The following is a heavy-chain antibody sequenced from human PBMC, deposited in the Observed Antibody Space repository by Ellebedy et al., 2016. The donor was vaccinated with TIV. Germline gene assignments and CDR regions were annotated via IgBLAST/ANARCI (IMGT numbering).Heavy chain of an antibody. CDR1: GFPFDSYV. V-gene: IGHV3-30*14. CDR3: AREIVEIVSTDWCFDL. CDR2: ISYDGSNK. Sequence: GESLKISCAASGFPFDSYVMNWVRQAPGKGLEWVSLISYDGSNKYFADSVQGRFTISRENAQNSLYLQMNNLRDGDTAVYYCAREIVEIVSTDWCFDLWGRGTLVTVAS. J-gene: IGHJ2*01. D-gene: IGHD5/OR15-5a*01.